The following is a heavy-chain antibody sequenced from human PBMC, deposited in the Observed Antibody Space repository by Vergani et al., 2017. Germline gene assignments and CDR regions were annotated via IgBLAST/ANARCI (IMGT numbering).Heavy chain of an antibody. CDR1: GFSFNSYW. CDR2: IKSDGSIT. V-gene: IGHV3-74*03. D-gene: IGHD3-9*01. Sequence: DVHLAESGGGFFQPGGSLRLSCSASGFSFNSYWMHWVRHVPGKGLLWVSRIKSDGSITAYADSVKGRFTISRDNAQNTLYLQMNSLRVEATGVYYCARARCIETCYMSNWLDSWGQGTLVTVSS. J-gene: IGHJ5*01. CDR3: ARARCIETCYMSNWLDS.